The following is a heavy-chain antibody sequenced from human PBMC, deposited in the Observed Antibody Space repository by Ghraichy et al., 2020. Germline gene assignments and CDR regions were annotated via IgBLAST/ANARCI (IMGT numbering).Heavy chain of an antibody. D-gene: IGHD7-27*01. J-gene: IGHJ4*02. CDR2: ISSSGDYT. CDR3: TNLHWGSPDY. V-gene: IGHV3-11*06. CDR1: GFPFSYSF. Sequence: GGSLRLSCAASGFPFSYSFMTWIRQAPGKGLEWVSFISSSGDYTRYADFVKGRFTISRDNAKGSLYLQMNNLGAEDTDLYYCTNLHWGSPDYWGQGTLVTVSS.